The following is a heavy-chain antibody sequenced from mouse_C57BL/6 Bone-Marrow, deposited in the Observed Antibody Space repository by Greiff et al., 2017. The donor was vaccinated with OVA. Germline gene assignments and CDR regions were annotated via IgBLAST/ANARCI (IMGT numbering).Heavy chain of an antibody. CDR2: IRSKSNNYAT. CDR3: VSYDYDGEWFAY. V-gene: IGHV10-1*01. CDR1: GFSFNTYA. D-gene: IGHD2-4*01. Sequence: EVKLVESGGGLVQPKGSLKLSCAASGFSFNTYAMNWVRQAPGKGLEWVARIRSKSNNYATYYADSVKDRFTISRDDSESMLYLQMNNLKTEDTAMYYCVSYDYDGEWFAYWGQGTLVTVSA. J-gene: IGHJ3*01.